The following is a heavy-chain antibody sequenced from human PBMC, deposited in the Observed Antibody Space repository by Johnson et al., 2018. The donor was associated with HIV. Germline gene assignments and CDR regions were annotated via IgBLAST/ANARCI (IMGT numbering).Heavy chain of an antibody. CDR2: IYSGGST. D-gene: IGHD3-9*01. CDR1: GFTFSSYW. Sequence: VQLVESGGGLVQPGGSLRLSCAASGFTFSSYWMHWVRQAPGKGLEWVSVIYSGGSTYYADSVKARFTISRDNSKNTLYLQMNSLRADDTAVYYCAKDLRIFDWFNAYDAFDIWGQGTMVTVSS. V-gene: IGHV3-66*01. J-gene: IGHJ3*02. CDR3: AKDLRIFDWFNAYDAFDI.